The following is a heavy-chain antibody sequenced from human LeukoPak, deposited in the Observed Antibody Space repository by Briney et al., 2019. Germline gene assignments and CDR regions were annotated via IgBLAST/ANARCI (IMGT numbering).Heavy chain of an antibody. Sequence: GGSLRLSCASSGFTFSSCAMSWVRQAPGKGPEWVSAISDSGGSIYYADSVKGRFTISRDNSKNTLYLQMNSLRDEDTAVYYCAKYVSAKGPPYALDVWGQGTTVTVSS. CDR2: ISDSGGSI. CDR3: AKYVSAKGPPYALDV. V-gene: IGHV3-23*01. D-gene: IGHD2/OR15-2a*01. J-gene: IGHJ6*02. CDR1: GFTFSSCA.